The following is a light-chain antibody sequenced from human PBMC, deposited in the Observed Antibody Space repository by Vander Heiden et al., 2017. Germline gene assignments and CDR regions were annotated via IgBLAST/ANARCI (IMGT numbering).Light chain of an antibody. V-gene: IGKV3-20*01. CDR2: GVS. CDR3: HHYGASPYT. J-gene: IGKJ2*01. CDR1: QSVSDNQ. Sequence: PGERATLSCRASQSVSDNQLAWYQQKPGQAPRLLMYGVSNRATGIPDRFSGSGSGTDFTLIISRLEPEDFAVYFCHHYGASPYTFGQGTKLEIK.